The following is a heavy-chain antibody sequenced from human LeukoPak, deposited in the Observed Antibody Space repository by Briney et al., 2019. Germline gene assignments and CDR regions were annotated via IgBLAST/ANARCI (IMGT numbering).Heavy chain of an antibody. D-gene: IGHD3-10*01. Sequence: PSETLSLTCTVSGGSISSYYWSWIRQPPGKGPEWIGYIYYSGSTNYNPSLKSRVTISVDTSKNQFSLKLSSVTAADTAVYYCARRPLMVRGVIIKHWYFDLWGRGTLVTVSS. CDR3: ARRPLMVRGVIIKHWYFDL. J-gene: IGHJ2*01. CDR2: IYYSGST. V-gene: IGHV4-59*08. CDR1: GGSISSYY.